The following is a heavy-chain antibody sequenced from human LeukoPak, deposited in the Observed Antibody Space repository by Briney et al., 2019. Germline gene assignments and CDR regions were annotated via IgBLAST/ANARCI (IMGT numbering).Heavy chain of an antibody. CDR3: AKSALPRVQYYFDY. Sequence: PGGSLRLSCAASGFTFSTYGMSWVRQALGKGLEWVSAINGGGGSTYYADSVKGRFTISRDNSKNTLYLQMDSLRAEDTAVYYCAKSALPRVQYYFDYWGQGTLVTASS. CDR1: GFTFSTYG. CDR2: INGGGGST. V-gene: IGHV3-23*01. J-gene: IGHJ4*02. D-gene: IGHD4-11*01.